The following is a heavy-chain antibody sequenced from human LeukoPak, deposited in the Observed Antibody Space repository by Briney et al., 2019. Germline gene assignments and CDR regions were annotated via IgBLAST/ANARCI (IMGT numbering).Heavy chain of an antibody. J-gene: IGHJ4*02. CDR1: GFTFDDYT. CDR3: AKALSPYSSSPDFFDY. D-gene: IGHD6-13*01. Sequence: GGSLRLSCAASGFTFDDYTMHWVRQAPGKGLEWVSLISWDGGSTYYADSVKGRFTISRDNSKNSLYLQMNSLRTEDTALYYCAKALSPYSSSPDFFDYWGQGTLVTVSS. V-gene: IGHV3-43*01. CDR2: ISWDGGST.